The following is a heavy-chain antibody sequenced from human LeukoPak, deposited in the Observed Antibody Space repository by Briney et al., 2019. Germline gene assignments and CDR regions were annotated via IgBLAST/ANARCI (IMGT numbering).Heavy chain of an antibody. V-gene: IGHV3-23*01. D-gene: IGHD6-25*01. CDR1: GFTFSRHG. CDR3: AKGGRLVDY. Sequence: GGSLRLSCAASGFTFSRHGMNWVRQAPGKGLEWVSVISNSDTTYYADSVKGRFTISRDNSKNTLCLQMNSLRAEDTAIYYCAKGGRLVDYWGQGTLVTVSS. J-gene: IGHJ4*02. CDR2: ISNSDTT.